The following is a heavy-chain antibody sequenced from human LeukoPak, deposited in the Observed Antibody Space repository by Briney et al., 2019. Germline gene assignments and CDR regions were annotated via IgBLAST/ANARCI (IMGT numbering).Heavy chain of an antibody. J-gene: IGHJ3*02. CDR3: ARDRSSFSYAFDI. Sequence: ASVKVSCKASGGTFISYAISWVRQAPGQGLEWMGGIIPIFGTANYAQKFRGRVTITADESTSTAYMELSSLRSEDTAVYYCARDRSSFSYAFDIWGQGTMVTVSS. CDR1: GGTFISYA. D-gene: IGHD6-6*01. CDR2: IIPIFGTA. V-gene: IGHV1-69*13.